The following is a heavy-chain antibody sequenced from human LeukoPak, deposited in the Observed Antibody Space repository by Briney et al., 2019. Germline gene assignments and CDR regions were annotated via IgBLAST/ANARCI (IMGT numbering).Heavy chain of an antibody. Sequence: PGRSLRLSCAASGYTFSDYYMGWIHQAPGKGLEWVAYISSSGNTRYYADSVKGRFTISRDNAKNSLYLQMNRLRAEDTAVYYCAWGGMAAFDSWGQGTLVTVSS. CDR1: GYTFSDYY. CDR3: AWGGMAAFDS. J-gene: IGHJ4*02. D-gene: IGHD3-16*01. V-gene: IGHV3-11*04. CDR2: ISSSGNTR.